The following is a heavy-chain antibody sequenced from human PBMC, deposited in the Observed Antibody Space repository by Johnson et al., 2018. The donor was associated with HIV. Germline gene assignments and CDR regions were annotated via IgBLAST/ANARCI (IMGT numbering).Heavy chain of an antibody. V-gene: IGHV3-30*02. CDR3: AKSIVVVIAGNNDDALYL. CDR1: GFTFSSYG. CDR2: IRYDGSNK. Sequence: QVQLVESGGGVVQPGRSLRLSCAASGFTFSSYGMHWVRQAPGKGLEWVAFIRYDGSNKYYADSVKGRFTISRDNLKNTLYLQMNSLRYEDTAVYYCAKSIVVVIAGNNDDALYLWGKGTVVTVSS. D-gene: IGHD2-21*01. J-gene: IGHJ3*01.